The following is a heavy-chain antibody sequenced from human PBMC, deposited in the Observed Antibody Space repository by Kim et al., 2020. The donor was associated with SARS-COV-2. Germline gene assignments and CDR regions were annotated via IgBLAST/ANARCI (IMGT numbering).Heavy chain of an antibody. CDR1: GGSFSGYY. Sequence: SETLSLTCAVYGGSFSGYYWSWIRQPPGKGLEWIGEINHSGSTNYNPSLKSRVTISVDTSKNQFSLKLSSVTAADTAVYYCARGHSSGWYWDWFDPWGQGTLVTVSS. D-gene: IGHD6-19*01. CDR2: INHSGST. J-gene: IGHJ5*02. V-gene: IGHV4-34*01. CDR3: ARGHSSGWYWDWFDP.